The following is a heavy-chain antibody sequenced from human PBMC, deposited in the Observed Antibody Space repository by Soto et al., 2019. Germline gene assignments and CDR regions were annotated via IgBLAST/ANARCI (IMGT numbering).Heavy chain of an antibody. J-gene: IGHJ6*02. Sequence: EVQLLESGGGLVQPGGSLRLSCAASGFTFSSYAMSWVRQAPGKGLEWVSAISGSGGSTYYADSVKGRFTISRDNSKNTLYLQMNSLRAEDTAVYYCASYGYSYGYYFQPSYYYYGMDVWGQGTTVTVSS. CDR1: GFTFSSYA. CDR2: ISGSGGST. CDR3: ASYGYSYGYYFQPSYYYYGMDV. V-gene: IGHV3-23*01. D-gene: IGHD5-18*01.